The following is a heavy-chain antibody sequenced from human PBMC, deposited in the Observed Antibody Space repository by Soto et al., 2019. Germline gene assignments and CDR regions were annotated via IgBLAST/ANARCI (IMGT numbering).Heavy chain of an antibody. CDR1: GFTFSSYS. J-gene: IGHJ6*03. Sequence: GGSLRLSCAASGFTFSSYSMNWVRQAPGKGLEWVAFINSSSSNIYYADSVKGRFTISRDNAKNSLYLQMNSLRAEDTAVYYCARDLYYMDVWGKGTTVTVSS. CDR3: ARDLYYMDV. V-gene: IGHV3-48*01. CDR2: INSSSSNI.